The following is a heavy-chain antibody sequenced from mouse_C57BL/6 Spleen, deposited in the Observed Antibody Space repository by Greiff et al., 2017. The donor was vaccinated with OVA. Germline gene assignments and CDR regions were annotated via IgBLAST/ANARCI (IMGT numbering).Heavy chain of an antibody. CDR1: GYAFSSSW. CDR3: AMGAGYLDY. CDR2: IYPGDGDT. Sequence: QVQLKQSGPELVKPGASVKISCKASGYAFSSSWMNWVKQRPGKGLEWIGRIYPGDGDTNYNGKFQGKATLTADKSSSTAYMQLSSLTSEDSAVYFFAMGAGYLDYWGQGTTLTVSS. J-gene: IGHJ2*01. V-gene: IGHV1-82*01.